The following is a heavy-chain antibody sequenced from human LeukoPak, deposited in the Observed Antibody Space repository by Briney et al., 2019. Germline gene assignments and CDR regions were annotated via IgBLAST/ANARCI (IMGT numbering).Heavy chain of an antibody. CDR2: ISSSSSTI. Sequence: GGSLRLSCAASGFTFSSYSMNWVRQAPGKGLEWVSYISSSSSTIYYADSVKGRFTISRDNAQNSLYLQMNSLRAEDTAVYYCARDLGRFLEWLSDVDYWGQGTLVTVSS. V-gene: IGHV3-48*01. CDR3: ARDLGRFLEWLSDVDY. D-gene: IGHD3-3*01. CDR1: GFTFSSYS. J-gene: IGHJ4*02.